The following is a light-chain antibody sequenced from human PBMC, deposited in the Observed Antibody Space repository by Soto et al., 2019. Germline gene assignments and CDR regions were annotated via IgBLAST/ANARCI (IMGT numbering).Light chain of an antibody. CDR2: AAS. Sequence: EIVLTQSPATLSVSPGERATLSCRASQSVTSNLAWYQQKPGQAPWLLIYAASARATGIPTRFSGSGSGTEFTLTISSLQSEDFAVYYWQQYNNGPPDTFGQGTKLEIK. CDR3: QQYNNGPPDT. V-gene: IGKV3-15*01. J-gene: IGKJ2*01. CDR1: QSVTSN.